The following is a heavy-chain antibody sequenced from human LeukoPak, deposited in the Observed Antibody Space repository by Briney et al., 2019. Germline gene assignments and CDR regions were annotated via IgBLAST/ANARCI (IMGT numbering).Heavy chain of an antibody. J-gene: IGHJ4*02. D-gene: IGHD1-1*01. CDR2: INPNSGGT. V-gene: IGHV1-2*02. CDR1: GYTFTGYC. Sequence: GASVKVSCKASGYTFTGYCMHWVRQAPGQGLEWMGWINPNSGGTNYAQKFQDRVTMTRDTSIITAYMELRRLTSDDTAVYYCARGTTDAYWGQGTPVTVSS. CDR3: ARGTTDAY.